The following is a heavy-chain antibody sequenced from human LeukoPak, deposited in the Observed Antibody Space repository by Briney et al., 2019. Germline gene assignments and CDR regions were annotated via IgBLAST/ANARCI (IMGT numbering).Heavy chain of an antibody. Sequence: ASVKVSFKASGGTFSSYAISWVRQAPGQGLEWKGGIIPIFGTANYAQKFQGRVTITADESTSTAYMELSSLRSEDTAVYYCASGIGFARLPHNWGQGTLVTVSS. V-gene: IGHV1-69*13. CDR3: ASGIGFARLPHN. CDR2: IIPIFGTA. D-gene: IGHD3-10*01. CDR1: GGTFSSYA. J-gene: IGHJ4*02.